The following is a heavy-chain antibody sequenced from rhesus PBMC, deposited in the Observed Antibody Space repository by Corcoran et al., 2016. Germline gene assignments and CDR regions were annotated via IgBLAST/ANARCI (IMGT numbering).Heavy chain of an antibody. CDR2: IYGSSGST. Sequence: QVQLQESGPGVVKPSETLSLTCAVSGYSISSGSDWSWIRQPPGKGLEWIGYIYGSSGSTNYNPSLKSRVTISKVTSKNQFSLKLSSVTAADTAVYYCARDRATVDFDYWGQGVLVTVSS. CDR3: ARDRATVDFDY. V-gene: IGHV4-127*01. CDR1: GYSISSGSD. D-gene: IGHD5-36*01. J-gene: IGHJ4*01.